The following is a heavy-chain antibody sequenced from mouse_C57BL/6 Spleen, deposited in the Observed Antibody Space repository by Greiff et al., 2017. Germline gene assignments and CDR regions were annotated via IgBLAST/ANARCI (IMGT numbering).Heavy chain of an antibody. V-gene: IGHV1-55*01. CDR1: GYTFTSYW. Sequence: QVQLQQPGAELVKPGASVKMSCKASGYTFTSYWITWVKQRPGQGLEWIGDIYPGSGSTNYNEKFKSKATLTVDTSSSTAYMQLSSLTSEDSAVYYCAKIAFITTVVAHSFDYWGQGTTLTVSS. J-gene: IGHJ2*01. CDR2: IYPGSGST. D-gene: IGHD1-1*01. CDR3: AKIAFITTVVAHSFDY.